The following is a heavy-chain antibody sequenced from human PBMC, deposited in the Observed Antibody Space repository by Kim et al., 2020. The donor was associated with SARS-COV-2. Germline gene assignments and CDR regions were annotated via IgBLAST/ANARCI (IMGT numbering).Heavy chain of an antibody. J-gene: IGHJ4*02. CDR3: AKLGPSWDKPMDS. Sequence: SETLSLTCTVSGDSISSSTYYWGWIRQPPGKGLEWIGTIYYTGSTYYNPSLKSRVTISADMSNNQFSLKLSSVTAADTALYYCAKLGPSWDKPMDSWGQGTLCTVSS. V-gene: IGHV4-39*01. CDR2: IYYTGST. D-gene: IGHD7-27*01. CDR1: GDSISSSTYY.